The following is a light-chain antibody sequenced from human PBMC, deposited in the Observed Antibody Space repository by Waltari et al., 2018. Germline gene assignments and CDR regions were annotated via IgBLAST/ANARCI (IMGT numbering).Light chain of an antibody. J-gene: IGLJ3*02. Sequence: QSALTQPPSASGSPGQSVTISCTGTSSDVGGYNYVSWYQQHPGKAPKLMIYEVSKRPSGVPVRFSGSKSGNTASLTVSGLQAEDEADYYGSSYAGSNNWVFGGGTKLTVL. CDR3: SSYAGSNNWV. V-gene: IGLV2-8*01. CDR2: EVS. CDR1: SSDVGGYNY.